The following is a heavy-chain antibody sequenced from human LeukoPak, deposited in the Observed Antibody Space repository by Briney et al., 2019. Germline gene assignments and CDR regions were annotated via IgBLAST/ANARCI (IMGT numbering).Heavy chain of an antibody. D-gene: IGHD3-22*01. CDR2: IKWNGGST. J-gene: IGHJ4*02. CDR1: GFTFDDYG. V-gene: IGHV3-20*01. Sequence: GGSLRLSCAASGFTFDDYGMSWVRQAPGKGLEWVSGIKWNGGSTSYADSVKGRFTISRDNAKNSLYLQMNSLRAEDTALYHCARTSRYYDSSGYYHYYFDYWGQGTLVTVSS. CDR3: ARTSRYYDSSGYYHYYFDY.